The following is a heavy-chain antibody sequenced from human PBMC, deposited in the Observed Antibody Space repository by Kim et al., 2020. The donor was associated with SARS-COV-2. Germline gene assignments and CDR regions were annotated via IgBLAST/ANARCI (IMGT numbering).Heavy chain of an antibody. D-gene: IGHD2-21*01. Sequence: ASVKVSCKASGYTFTSYDINWVRQATGQGLEWMGWMNPNSGNTGYAQKFQGRVTMTRNTSISTAYMELSSLRSEDTAVHYCARGKKHIVVVIAIPYYYYGMDVWGQGTTVTVSS. CDR2: MNPNSGNT. CDR3: ARGKKHIVVVIAIPYYYYGMDV. V-gene: IGHV1-8*01. CDR1: GYTFTSYD. J-gene: IGHJ6*02.